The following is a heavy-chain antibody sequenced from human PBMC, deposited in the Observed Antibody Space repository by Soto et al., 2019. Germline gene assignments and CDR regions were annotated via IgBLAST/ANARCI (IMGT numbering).Heavy chain of an antibody. CDR2: ISWNSGSI. J-gene: IGHJ4*02. Sequence: EVQLVESGGGLVQPGRSLRLSCAASGFTFDDYAMHWVRQAPGKGLEWVSGISWNSGSIGYADSVKGRFTISRDNAKNSLYLQMNSLRAADTALYYCAKVINGGRFDYWGQGTLVTVSS. CDR3: AKVINGGRFDY. CDR1: GFTFDDYA. D-gene: IGHD2-15*01. V-gene: IGHV3-9*01.